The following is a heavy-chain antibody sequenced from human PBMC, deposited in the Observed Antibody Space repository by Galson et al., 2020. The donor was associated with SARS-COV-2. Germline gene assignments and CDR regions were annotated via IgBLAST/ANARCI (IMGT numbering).Heavy chain of an antibody. V-gene: IGHV1-3*01. Sequence: ASVKVSCKASGYTFTSYAMHWVRQAPGQRLEGMGWINAGNGNIKYSQKFQGRVTITRDTFATTAYMELSSLRSEDTAVYYCARVAGIPYYYHYGMDVWGQGATVTVSS. CDR3: ARVAGIPYYYHYGMDV. CDR2: INAGNGNI. CDR1: GYTFTSYA. D-gene: IGHD6-19*01. J-gene: IGHJ6*02.